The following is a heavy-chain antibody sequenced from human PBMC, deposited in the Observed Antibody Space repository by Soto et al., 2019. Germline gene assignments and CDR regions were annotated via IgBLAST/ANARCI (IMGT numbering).Heavy chain of an antibody. D-gene: IGHD5-12*01. J-gene: IGHJ4*02. CDR1: GFAFADAW. V-gene: IGHV3-15*01. CDR2: IKTNAGGGTT. CDR3: TIGWWQRDYFEY. Sequence: DVQLVESGGGLVKSGGSLRLSCEGAGFAFADAWMTWVRQAPGKGLEWIGRIKTNAGGGTTDLPASVKGRFTILRDDSKNTLYLQMNSLNIEDTAVYYCTIGWWQRDYFEYWGRGTLVTVS.